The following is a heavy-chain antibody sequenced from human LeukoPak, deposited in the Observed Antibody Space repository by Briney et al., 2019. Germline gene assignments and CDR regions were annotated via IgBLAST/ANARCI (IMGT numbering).Heavy chain of an antibody. V-gene: IGHV3-66*01. CDR2: IYTGGGT. CDR3: ARGQGE. CDR1: GFTVSTNY. D-gene: IGHD3-16*01. Sequence: GGSLRLSCAASGFTVSTNYMSWVRQAPGRGLEWVSVIYTGGGTKYADSVKGRFTISRDNSKNTLYLQMNSLRVDDTAVYYCARGQGEWGQGTLVTVSS. J-gene: IGHJ4*02.